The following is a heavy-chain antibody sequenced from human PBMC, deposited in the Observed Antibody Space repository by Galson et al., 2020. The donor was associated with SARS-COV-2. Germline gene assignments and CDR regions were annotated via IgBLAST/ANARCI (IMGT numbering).Heavy chain of an antibody. CDR1: GYTFINYG. D-gene: IGHD2-2*01. Sequence: ASVTVSCQASGYTFINYGINWVRQAPGQGLEWVGWMDADSGDTGYAQRFQGRISMTRDTSTNTASMELGSLKSDDTAVYYCARMDKSRDCFTTGCTDWFGPWGQGTLVTVSS. J-gene: IGHJ5*02. CDR2: MDADSGDT. CDR3: ARMDKSRDCFTTGCTDWFGP. V-gene: IGHV1-8*01.